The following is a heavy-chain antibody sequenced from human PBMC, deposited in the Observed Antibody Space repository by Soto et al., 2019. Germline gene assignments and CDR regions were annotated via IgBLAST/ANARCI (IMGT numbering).Heavy chain of an antibody. Sequence: GGSLRLSCVASGFNFDDSGMYWLRQVPGKGLEWVSGISWNSAIIGYADSVKGRFTVSRDNAKNSLYLQMDSLTIEDTAFYYCARRNYAFDFWGLGTLVTVSS. J-gene: IGHJ3*01. V-gene: IGHV3-9*01. CDR3: ARRNYAFDF. CDR2: ISWNSAII. CDR1: GFNFDDSG. D-gene: IGHD2-21*01.